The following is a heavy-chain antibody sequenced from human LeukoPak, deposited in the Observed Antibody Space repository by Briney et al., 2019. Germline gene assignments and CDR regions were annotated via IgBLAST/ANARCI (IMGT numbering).Heavy chain of an antibody. D-gene: IGHD2-15*01. V-gene: IGHV3-66*02. CDR1: GFTVSSNY. Sequence: PGGSLRLSCAASGFTVSSNYMSWVRQAPGKGLEWVSVIYSGGSTYYADSVKGRFTISRDNSKNTLYLQMNSLRAEDTAVYYCAKSRPVYCSGGSCYYFDYWGQGTLVTVSS. J-gene: IGHJ4*02. CDR3: AKSRPVYCSGGSCYYFDY. CDR2: IYSGGST.